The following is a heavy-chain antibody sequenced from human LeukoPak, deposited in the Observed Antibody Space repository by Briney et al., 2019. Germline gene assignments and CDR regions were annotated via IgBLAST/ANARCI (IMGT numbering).Heavy chain of an antibody. J-gene: IGHJ3*02. D-gene: IGHD2-15*01. CDR2: INTNTGNP. V-gene: IGHV7-4-1*02. Sequence: ASVKVSCKASGYTFTSYAMNWVRQAPGQGLEWMGWINTNTGNPTYAQGFTGRFVFSLDTSVSTAYLQISSLKAEDTAVYYCARDLVGGQANSIEDAFDIWGQGTMVTVSS. CDR3: ARDLVGGQANSIEDAFDI. CDR1: GYTFTSYA.